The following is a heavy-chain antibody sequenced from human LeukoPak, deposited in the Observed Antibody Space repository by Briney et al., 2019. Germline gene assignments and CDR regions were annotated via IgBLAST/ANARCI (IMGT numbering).Heavy chain of an antibody. V-gene: IGHV3-21*01. CDR1: GFTFSSYS. CDR3: ARGGRDTIHGY. CDR2: IGSSSSYI. Sequence: GGSLRLSCAASGFTFSSYSMNWVRQAPGKGLGWVSSIGSSSSYIYYADSVKGRFTISRDNAKNSLYLQMNSLRAEDTAVYYCARGGRDTIHGYWGQGTLVTVSS. J-gene: IGHJ4*02. D-gene: IGHD3-16*01.